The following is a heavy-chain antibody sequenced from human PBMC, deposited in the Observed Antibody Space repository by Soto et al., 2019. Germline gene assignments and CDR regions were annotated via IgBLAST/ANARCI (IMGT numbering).Heavy chain of an antibody. CDR2: MNSDGGII. Sequence: AEGSLRLSCAVAGYTFGNHWMHWVRQAPGKGLEWVSRMNSDGGIINYADSVKGRFTVSRDNAKNTLYLQMNSLRVEDTAVYYCATAEVDYWGPGTLVTVSS. V-gene: IGHV3-74*01. CDR3: ATAEVDY. J-gene: IGHJ4*02. CDR1: GYTFGNHW.